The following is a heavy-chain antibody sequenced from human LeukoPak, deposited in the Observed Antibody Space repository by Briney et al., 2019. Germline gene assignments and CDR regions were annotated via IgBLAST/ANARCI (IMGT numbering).Heavy chain of an antibody. D-gene: IGHD4-17*01. J-gene: IGHJ6*03. Sequence: SETLSLTCTVSGDSISSHYWSWIRRPPGKGLEWIGYIYYSGSTNYNPSLKGRVTISVDTSKKQFSLKLSSVTAADTAVYYCARDAYGDYDAMFDYYYMDVWGKGTTVIVSS. CDR3: ARDAYGDYDAMFDYYYMDV. V-gene: IGHV4-59*11. CDR2: IYYSGST. CDR1: GDSISSHY.